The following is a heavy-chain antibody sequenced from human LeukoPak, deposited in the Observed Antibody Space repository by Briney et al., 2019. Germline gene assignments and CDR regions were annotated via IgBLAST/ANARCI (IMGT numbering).Heavy chain of an antibody. D-gene: IGHD3-10*01. CDR1: GGSISSHY. CDR3: ARQKWHGSGTISWGPRLDHDYYYMDV. CDR2: IYYSRST. V-gene: IGHV4-59*08. J-gene: IGHJ6*02. Sequence: SETLSLTCAVSGGSISSHYWSWIRQPPGKGLEWIGYIYYSRSTKYNPSPKSRVTISVDTSNQFSLALSSVTAADTAVYYCARQKWHGSGTISWGPRLDHDYYYMDVWGQGTTVTVSS.